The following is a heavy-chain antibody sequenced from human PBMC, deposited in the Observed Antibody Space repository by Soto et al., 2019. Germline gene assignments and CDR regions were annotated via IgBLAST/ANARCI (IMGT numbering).Heavy chain of an antibody. V-gene: IGHV4-34*01. CDR1: GGSFSGYY. Sequence: SETLSLTCAVYGGSFSGYYWSWIRQPPGKGLEWIGEINHSGSTNYNPSLKSRVTISVDTSKNQFSLKLSSVTAADTAVYYCARGRRYCSSTSCSLNYMDVWGKGTTVTVSS. CDR3: ARGRRYCSSTSCSLNYMDV. D-gene: IGHD2-2*01. J-gene: IGHJ6*03. CDR2: INHSGST.